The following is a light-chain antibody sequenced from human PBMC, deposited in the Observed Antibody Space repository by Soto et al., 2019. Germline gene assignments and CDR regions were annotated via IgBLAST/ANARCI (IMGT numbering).Light chain of an antibody. V-gene: IGKV3-20*01. CDR1: QTFSSNN. CDR3: QQYGSWT. J-gene: IGKJ1*01. CDR2: GTS. Sequence: EIVLTQSPGTLSVSPGERATLSCRASQTFSSNNLAWYQQKPGQAPSLLIYGTSSRATGIPDRFSGSGSGTDFTLTISRLEPEDSEIYYCQQYGSWTFGQGTKVEIK.